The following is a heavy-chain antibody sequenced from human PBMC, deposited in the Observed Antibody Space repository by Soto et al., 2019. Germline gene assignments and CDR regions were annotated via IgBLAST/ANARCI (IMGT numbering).Heavy chain of an antibody. V-gene: IGHV4-30-4*01. CDR3: VRACAYSYGSGTYLMTWFYP. D-gene: IGHD3-10*01. J-gene: IGHJ5*02. Sequence: LSLTCTVSGGSISSGDYYWSWIRQPPGKGLEWIGYIYYSGSTYYNPSLKSRVTISVDTSKNQFSLKLSSVTAADTAVYYCVRACAYSYGSGTYLMTWFYPWGQETLVTVSS. CDR2: IYYSGST. CDR1: GGSISSGDYY.